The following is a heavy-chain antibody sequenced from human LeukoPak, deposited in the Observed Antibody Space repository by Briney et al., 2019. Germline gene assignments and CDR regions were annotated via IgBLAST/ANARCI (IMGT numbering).Heavy chain of an antibody. J-gene: IGHJ3*02. Sequence: GASVKVSCKASGYTFTGYYMHWVRQAPGQGLEWMGWINPNSGGTNYAQKFQGRVTMTRDTSISTAYMELSRLRSDDTAMYYCARGFTIFGVVIIRHDAFDIWGQGTMVTVSS. CDR1: GYTFTGYY. V-gene: IGHV1-2*02. CDR2: INPNSGGT. D-gene: IGHD3-3*01. CDR3: ARGFTIFGVVIIRHDAFDI.